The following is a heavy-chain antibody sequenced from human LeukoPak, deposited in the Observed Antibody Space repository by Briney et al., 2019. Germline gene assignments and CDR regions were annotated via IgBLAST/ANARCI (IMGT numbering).Heavy chain of an antibody. D-gene: IGHD1-14*01. CDR2: IYYSGST. CDR1: GGSISSSSYY. Sequence: TASETLSLTCTVSGGSISSSSYYWGWIRQPPGKGLEWIGSIYYSGSTYYNPSLKSRVTISVDTSKNQFSLKLSSVTAADTAVYYCASTEYGNFDYWGQGTLVTVSS. V-gene: IGHV4-39*01. CDR3: ASTEYGNFDY. J-gene: IGHJ4*02.